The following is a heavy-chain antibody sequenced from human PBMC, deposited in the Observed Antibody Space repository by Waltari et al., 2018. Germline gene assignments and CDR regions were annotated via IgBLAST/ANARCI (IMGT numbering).Heavy chain of an antibody. Sequence: EVQLLESGGDLVQPGGSLRLSCEASGFSFSSYVMTWVRQAPGRGLEGVAGITAGGSSTYYADSVKGRFTISSDNSNNALYLQMNTLRAEDTAVYYCAKGLALGTYKFYFEYWGQGTLVTVSS. D-gene: IGHD3-10*01. CDR3: AKGLALGTYKFYFEY. V-gene: IGHV3-23*03. J-gene: IGHJ4*02. CDR1: GFSFSSYV. CDR2: ITAGGSST.